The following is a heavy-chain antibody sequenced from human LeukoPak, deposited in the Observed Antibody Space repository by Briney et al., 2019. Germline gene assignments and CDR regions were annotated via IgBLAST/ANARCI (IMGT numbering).Heavy chain of an antibody. V-gene: IGHV3-33*01. CDR3: ARDLATAATWFDP. Sequence: PGGSLRLSCAASGFTFSSYGMHWVRQAPGKGLEWVAVIWYDASNRYYADSVKGRFTISRDNSKNTLYLQMNSLRAEDTAEYFCARDLATAATWFDPWGQGTLVTVSS. D-gene: IGHD2-15*01. CDR1: GFTFSSYG. J-gene: IGHJ5*02. CDR2: IWYDASNR.